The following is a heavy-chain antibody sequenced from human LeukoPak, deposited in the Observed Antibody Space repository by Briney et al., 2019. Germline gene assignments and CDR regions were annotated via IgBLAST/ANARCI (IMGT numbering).Heavy chain of an antibody. CDR1: GFTFSTYS. J-gene: IGHJ4*02. D-gene: IGHD1-26*01. V-gene: IGHV3-48*01. Sequence: GGSLRLSCAASGFTFSTYSMNWVRQTPGKGLEWVSYISSSRTIHYADSVKGRFTISRDNAKNSLYLQMNSLSVEDTAVYYCARDDKGVELSYWGQGTLVTVSS. CDR2: ISSSRTI. CDR3: ARDDKGVELSY.